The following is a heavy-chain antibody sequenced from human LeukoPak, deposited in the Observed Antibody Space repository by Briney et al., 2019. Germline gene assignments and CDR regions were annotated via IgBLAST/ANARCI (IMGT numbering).Heavy chain of an antibody. Sequence: GGSLRLSCAVSGFTFSSHGMNWVRQAPGKGLEWVSTISINGDNTYYADSVKGRFTLSRDISKNTVFLQMNSLRAEDTALYYCAREPPNYGNDYWGQGTLVTVSS. V-gene: IGHV3-23*01. D-gene: IGHD3-10*01. CDR2: ISINGDNT. J-gene: IGHJ4*02. CDR3: AREPPNYGNDY. CDR1: GFTFSSHG.